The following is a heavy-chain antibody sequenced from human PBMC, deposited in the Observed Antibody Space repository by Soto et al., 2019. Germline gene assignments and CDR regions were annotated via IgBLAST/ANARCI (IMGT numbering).Heavy chain of an antibody. CDR3: ARDHDYDSRWTLDI. CDR1: GGSFSGYC. D-gene: IGHD3-22*01. CDR2: INHSGST. Sequence: PSQTRCLTWPVSGGSFSGYCRSGSRQPPGKGLEWVGEINHSGSTNYNPSLKSRVTISVDAAQNQLSLTLASATAADTAVYYCARDHDYDSRWTLDIWGEGPMVT. J-gene: IGHJ3*02. V-gene: IGHV4-34*01.